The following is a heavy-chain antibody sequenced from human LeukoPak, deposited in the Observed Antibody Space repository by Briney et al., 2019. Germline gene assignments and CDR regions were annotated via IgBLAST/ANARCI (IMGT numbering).Heavy chain of an antibody. V-gene: IGHV3-30*18. J-gene: IGHJ5*02. CDR3: AKIGGYCSSTSCYRRSYNWFDP. Sequence: HPGRSLRLSCAASGFTFSSYGMHWVRQAPGKGLEWVAVISYDGSNKYYADSVKGRFTISRDNSKNTLYLQMNSLRAEDTAVYYCAKIGGYCSSTSCYRRSYNWFDPWGQGTLVTVSS. CDR1: GFTFSSYG. D-gene: IGHD2-2*01. CDR2: ISYDGSNK.